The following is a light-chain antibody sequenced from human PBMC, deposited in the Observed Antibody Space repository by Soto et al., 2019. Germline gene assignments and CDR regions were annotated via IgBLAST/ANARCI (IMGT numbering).Light chain of an antibody. V-gene: IGLV3-21*04. CDR1: NMGSKR. Sequence: SYELTQPPSVSVAPGKTARITCGGNNMGSKRVHWYQQRPGQAPVLVISDDSDRPSGIPERFSGSNSGNTATLTISRVEAGDDSDYYCQVWDSSSDHVVFGGGTKLTVL. J-gene: IGLJ2*01. CDR2: DDS. CDR3: QVWDSSSDHVV.